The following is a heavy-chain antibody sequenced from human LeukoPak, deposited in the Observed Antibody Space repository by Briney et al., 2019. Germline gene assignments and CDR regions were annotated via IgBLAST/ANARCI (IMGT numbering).Heavy chain of an antibody. V-gene: IGHV3-21*01. CDR3: ARDRWELLRSVDY. J-gene: IGHJ4*02. D-gene: IGHD2-15*01. CDR1: GFTFSSYS. Sequence: PGGSLTLSCAASGFTFSSYSMNWVRQAPGKGLEWLSSIGSTGAYIFYADSVKGRFTISRDNAKNSLYLQMNSLRAEDTAIYYCARDRWELLRSVDYWGQGTLVTVSS. CDR2: IGSTGAYI.